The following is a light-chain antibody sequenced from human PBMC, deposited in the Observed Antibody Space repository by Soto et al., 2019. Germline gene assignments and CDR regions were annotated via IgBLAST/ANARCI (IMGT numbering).Light chain of an antibody. Sequence: VVMTQSPDTLSMSPGESATLSCRASQSVGSALAWYQHKPGQAPRLLVYGSSTRAPGIPVRFSGSGSGTEFTLTISSLQSEDFAVYYRQQYHNWPITFGGGTKVDIK. J-gene: IGKJ4*01. CDR3: QQYHNWPIT. CDR2: GSS. V-gene: IGKV3-15*01. CDR1: QSVGSA.